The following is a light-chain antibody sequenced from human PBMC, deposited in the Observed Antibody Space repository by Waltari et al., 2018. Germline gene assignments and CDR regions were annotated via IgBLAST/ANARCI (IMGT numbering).Light chain of an antibody. J-gene: IGLJ2*01. CDR1: TNDVGPSNY. CDR3: SSYTSSSTLV. V-gene: IGLV2-14*01. CDR2: EVR. Sequence: QSALTHPASVSGSPGQSITISCPGSTNDVGPSNYVPWYQQHPGKAPKLIIFEVRHRPSGVSNRFSASKSGNKASLTISGLQTEDEADYYCSSYTSSSTLVFGGGTKVTVL.